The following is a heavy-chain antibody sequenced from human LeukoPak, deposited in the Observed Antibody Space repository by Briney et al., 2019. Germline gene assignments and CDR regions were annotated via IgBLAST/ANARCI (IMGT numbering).Heavy chain of an antibody. CDR3: ATVNYYDSSGSKTFDY. J-gene: IGHJ4*02. V-gene: IGHV1-24*01. Sequence: ASVKVSCKVSGYTLTELSMLWVRQAPGKGLEWMGGFDPEDGETIYAQKFQGRVTMTEDTSTDTAYMELSSLRSEDTAVYYCATVNYYDSSGSKTFDYWGQGTLVTVSS. D-gene: IGHD3-22*01. CDR2: FDPEDGET. CDR1: GYTLTELS.